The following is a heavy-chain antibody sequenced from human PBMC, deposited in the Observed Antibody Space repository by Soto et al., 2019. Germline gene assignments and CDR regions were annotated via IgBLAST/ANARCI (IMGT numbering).Heavy chain of an antibody. D-gene: IGHD2-15*01. CDR1: GYTFTRYS. CDR2: INPDNGNT. V-gene: IGHV1-3*01. Sequence: ASVKVSCTDSGYTFTRYSMNWVRQAPGQRLEWMGWINPDNGNTKSSQKFQDRVIITRDTSASTAYMDLSSLRSEDTAVYYCARGIATCRLDAWGQGTPVTVSS. J-gene: IGHJ5*02. CDR3: ARGIATCRLDA.